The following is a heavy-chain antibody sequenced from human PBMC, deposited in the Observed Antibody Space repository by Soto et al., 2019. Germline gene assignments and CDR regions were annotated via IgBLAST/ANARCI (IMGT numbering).Heavy chain of an antibody. CDR2: ISSSSSTI. V-gene: IGHV3-48*01. CDR3: ARDRGFEKVTPAVCSVL. Sequence: GGSLKLSCAASGFTFSSYSMNWVRQAPGKGLEWVSYISSSSSTIYYADSVKGRFTISRDNAKNSLYLQMNSLRAEDTAVYYCARDRGFEKVTPAVCSVLWGPAPFVTVSS. D-gene: IGHD3-10*02. CDR1: GFTFSSYS. J-gene: IGHJ4*02.